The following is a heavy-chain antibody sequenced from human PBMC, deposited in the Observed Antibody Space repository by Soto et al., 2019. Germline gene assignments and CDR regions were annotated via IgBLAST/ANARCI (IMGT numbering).Heavy chain of an antibody. CDR3: ARDIVVVVAAPSDDAFDI. V-gene: IGHV1-18*01. CDR2: ISAYNGNT. J-gene: IGHJ3*02. Sequence: QVQLVQSGAEVKKPGASVKVSCKASGYTFTSYGISWVRQAPGQGLEWMGWISAYNGNTNYAQKLQGRVTMTTDTSTSTAYMERRSLRSDDTAVYYCARDIVVVVAAPSDDAFDIWGQGTMVTVSS. CDR1: GYTFTSYG. D-gene: IGHD2-15*01.